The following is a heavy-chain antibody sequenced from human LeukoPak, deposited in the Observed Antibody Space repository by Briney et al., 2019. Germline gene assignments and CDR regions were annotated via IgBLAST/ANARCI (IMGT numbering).Heavy chain of an antibody. V-gene: IGHV3-23*01. CDR1: GFTFSSYA. J-gene: IGHJ3*02. Sequence: GGSLRLSCAASGFTFSSYAMSWVRQAPGKGLEWVSAISGSGGSTYYADSVKGRFTISRDNSKNTLYLQMNSLRAEDTAVYYCAKDVIGHHSSSQEDAFDIWGQGTMVTVSS. CDR3: AKDVIGHHSSSQEDAFDI. D-gene: IGHD6-13*01. CDR2: ISGSGGST.